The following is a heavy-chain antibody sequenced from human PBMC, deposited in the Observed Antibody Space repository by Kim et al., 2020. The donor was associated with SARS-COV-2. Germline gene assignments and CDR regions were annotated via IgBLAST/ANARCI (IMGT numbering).Heavy chain of an antibody. D-gene: IGHD4-17*01. CDR2: ISSGSSYI. V-gene: IGHV3-21*01. Sequence: GGSLRLSCAASGFTFSTSSINWVRQAPGKGLEWVSSISSGSSYIYYADSVRGRFTISRDNAKNSLFLQMNSLRAEDTAIYYCARMHTDPDHGGNNKRGLGVTDVWGQGTTVTVSS. J-gene: IGHJ6*02. CDR1: GFTFSTSS. CDR3: ARMHTDPDHGGNNKRGLGVTDV.